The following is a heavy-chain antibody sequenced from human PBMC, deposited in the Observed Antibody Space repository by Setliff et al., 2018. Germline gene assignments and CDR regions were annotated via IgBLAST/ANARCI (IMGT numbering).Heavy chain of an antibody. D-gene: IGHD3-3*01. CDR3: ARDRITIFGGVIPFDY. V-gene: IGHV4-39*07. CDR1: GGSISSSSYY. CDR2: IYYSGST. J-gene: IGHJ4*02. Sequence: SETLSLTCTVSGGSISSSSYYWGWIRQPPGKGLEWIGSIYYSGSTYYNPSLKSRVTISVDTSKNQFSLKLSSVTAADTAVYYCARDRITIFGGVIPFDYWGQGTLVTVSS.